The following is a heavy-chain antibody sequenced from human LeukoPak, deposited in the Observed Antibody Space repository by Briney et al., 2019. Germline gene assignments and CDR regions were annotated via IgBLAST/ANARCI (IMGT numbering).Heavy chain of an antibody. CDR1: WYIFTSFG. J-gene: IGHJ5*02. Sequence: ASVKASCKASWYIFTSFGISWWRHAPGQGLEGRGWISANNGNTKYAQKLKGRVSVTTDTSTRRAYMELRRLTSGDTAVYYCVRVIVVAGVRFDPWGQGTLVTVSS. D-gene: IGHD6-13*01. V-gene: IGHV1-18*01. CDR3: VRVIVVAGVRFDP. CDR2: ISANNGNT.